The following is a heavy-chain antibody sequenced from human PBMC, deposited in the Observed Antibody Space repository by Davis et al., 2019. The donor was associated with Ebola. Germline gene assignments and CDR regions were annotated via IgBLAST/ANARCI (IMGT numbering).Heavy chain of an antibody. CDR3: ARDQVPYYYYYYGMDV. V-gene: IGHV3-64*01. Sequence: GSLRLSCAASGFTFSSYAMHWVRQAPGKGLEYVSAISSNGGSTYYANSVKGRFTISRDNSKNTLYLQMGSLRAEDMAVYYCARDQVPYYYYYYGMDVWGQGTTVTVSS. J-gene: IGHJ6*02. CDR2: ISSNGGST. CDR1: GFTFSSYA. D-gene: IGHD2-2*01.